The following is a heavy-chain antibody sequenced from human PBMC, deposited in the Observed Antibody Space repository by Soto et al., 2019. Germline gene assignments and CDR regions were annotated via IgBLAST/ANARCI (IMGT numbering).Heavy chain of an antibody. CDR1: GYTFDIYT. CDR3: GSGGLGAARCIGV. J-gene: IGHJ6*02. Sequence: QVQVVQSGAEVKKPGSSVKVSCKSSGYTFDIYTVTWVRQAPGQGLEWMGPATPLLAIVNYAQEFQDRVTITADRGTTTVYIELRRRTSEDRGIYNSGSGGLGAARCIGVWGQGTTVTVSS. CDR2: ATPLLAIV. V-gene: IGHV1-69*02. D-gene: IGHD1-26*01.